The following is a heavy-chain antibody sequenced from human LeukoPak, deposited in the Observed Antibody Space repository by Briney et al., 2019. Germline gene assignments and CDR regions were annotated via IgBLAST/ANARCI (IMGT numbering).Heavy chain of an antibody. D-gene: IGHD6-25*01. Sequence: GGSLRLSCRASGFTFGDFATGWVRQAPGKGLEWVAFIRNKGYGGTPDYAASVRVRFSISRDDSKRIAYLQMNSLKTEDTAIYYCTREAATRFDGWGQGILVTVSS. CDR3: TREAATRFDG. CDR1: GFTFGDFA. CDR2: IRNKGYGGTP. V-gene: IGHV3-49*04. J-gene: IGHJ5*02.